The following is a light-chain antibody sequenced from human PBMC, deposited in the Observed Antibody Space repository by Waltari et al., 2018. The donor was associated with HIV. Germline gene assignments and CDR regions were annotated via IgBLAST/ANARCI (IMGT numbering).Light chain of an antibody. Sequence: DIVMTQSPLSLPVTPGEPASMSCRYSQSLFHINGYNSVDWYLQKPGQSPHLLIHLASNRASGVPDRFSGSGSGTDFTLTISSLQAEDAAVYFCQQYYIIPWTFGQGTKVEIK. V-gene: IGKV2-28*01. CDR2: LAS. J-gene: IGKJ1*01. CDR1: QSLFHINGYNS. CDR3: QQYYIIPWT.